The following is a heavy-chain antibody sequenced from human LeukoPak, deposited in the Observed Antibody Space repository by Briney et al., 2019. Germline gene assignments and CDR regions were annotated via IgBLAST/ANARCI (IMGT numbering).Heavy chain of an antibody. J-gene: IGHJ3*02. CDR3: ARVGYCSSTSCHPLYAFDI. D-gene: IGHD2-2*01. V-gene: IGHV1-2*02. CDR1: GYTFTSYD. CDR2: INPNSGGT. Sequence: ASVKVSCKASGYTFTSYDINWVRQATGQGLEWMGWINPNSGGTNYAQKFQGRVTMTRDTSISTAYMELSSLRSEDTAVYYCARVGYCSSTSCHPLYAFDIWGQGTMATVSS.